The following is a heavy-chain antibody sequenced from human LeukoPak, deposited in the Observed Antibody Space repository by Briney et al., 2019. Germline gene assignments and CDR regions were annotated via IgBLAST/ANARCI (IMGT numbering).Heavy chain of an antibody. CDR3: AKGPFYDFWSGYFDY. V-gene: IGHV3-9*01. D-gene: IGHD3-3*01. J-gene: IGHJ4*02. CDR2: ISWNSGSI. CDR1: GFTFDDYA. Sequence: GRSLRLSCAASGFTFDDYAMHWVRQAPGKGLEWVSGISWNSGSIGYADSVKGRFTISRDNAKNTLYLQMNSLRAEDTALYYCAKGPFYDFWSGYFDYWGQGTLVTVSS.